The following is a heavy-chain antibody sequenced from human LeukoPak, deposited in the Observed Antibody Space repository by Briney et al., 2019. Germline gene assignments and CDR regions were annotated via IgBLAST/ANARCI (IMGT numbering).Heavy chain of an antibody. D-gene: IGHD5-24*01. CDR3: ARHKYGYKPQMNDAFDI. Sequence: GGSLQISFKGSGYSFTSYWIGWVRQMPGKGLGWMGIIYPGDSDTRYSPSFQGQVTISADKSISTAYLQWSSLKASDTAMYYCARHKYGYKPQMNDAFDIWGQGTMVTVSS. CDR1: GYSFTSYW. V-gene: IGHV5-51*01. J-gene: IGHJ3*02. CDR2: IYPGDSDT.